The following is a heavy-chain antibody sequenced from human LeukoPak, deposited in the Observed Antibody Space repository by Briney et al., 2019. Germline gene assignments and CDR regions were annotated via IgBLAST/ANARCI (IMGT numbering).Heavy chain of an antibody. Sequence: PSETLSLTCAVSGGSISSGGYSWSWIRQPPGKGLEWIGYIYHSGSTYYNPSLKSRVTISVDTSKNQFSLKLSSVTAADTAVYYCARAQYYGSGKIDYWGQGTLVTVSS. V-gene: IGHV4-30-2*01. CDR1: GGSISSGGYS. CDR3: ARAQYYGSGKIDY. CDR2: IYHSGST. J-gene: IGHJ4*02. D-gene: IGHD3-10*01.